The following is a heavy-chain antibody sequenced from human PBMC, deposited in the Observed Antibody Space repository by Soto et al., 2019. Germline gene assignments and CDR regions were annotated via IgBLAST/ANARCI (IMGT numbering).Heavy chain of an antibody. CDR1: GYSFSSYG. J-gene: IGHJ4*02. Sequence: QVQLEQSGAELRKPGASVKVSCKASGYSFSSYGMNWVRQAPGQGLEWMGWINPKNGNRNYAQKFEYRVTMTTATSTNTVFLELTSLKSDDTAIYYCASDRLRGYDSSGFYSWGQGTLVTVSS. CDR2: INPKNGNR. D-gene: IGHD3-22*01. V-gene: IGHV1-18*01. CDR3: ASDRLRGYDSSGFYS.